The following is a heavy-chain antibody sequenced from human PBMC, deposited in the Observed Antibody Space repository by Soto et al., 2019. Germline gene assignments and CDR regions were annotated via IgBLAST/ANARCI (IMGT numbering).Heavy chain of an antibody. Sequence: QVQLVQSGAEVKKPGASVKVSCTASGYIFTNHYIHWVRQAPGQGLEWMGIINPSGGSTNYLQKFQGRITRTRDTSTSTVSMELSSLRSEDTAVYFCARADYYDSSGFYYDCWGQGSLVTVSS. CDR1: GYIFTNHY. CDR2: INPSGGST. J-gene: IGHJ4*02. D-gene: IGHD3-22*01. CDR3: ARADYYDSSGFYYDC. V-gene: IGHV1-46*01.